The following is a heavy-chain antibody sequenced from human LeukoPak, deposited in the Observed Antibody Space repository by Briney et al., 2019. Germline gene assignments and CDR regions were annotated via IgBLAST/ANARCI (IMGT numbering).Heavy chain of an antibody. CDR2: IYYSTNT. V-gene: IGHV4-39*01. CDR1: GESIKSTSNY. Sequence: PSETLSLTCSVSGESIKSTSNYWAWVRQPPGKGLEWIGHIYYSTNTYYNSSLKSRVTISDDTSKNQVSLSPRSVTAADTALYFCVRRVAGTFYFDKWGEGSLVSVSS. CDR3: VRRVAGTFYFDK. J-gene: IGHJ4*02. D-gene: IGHD6-19*01.